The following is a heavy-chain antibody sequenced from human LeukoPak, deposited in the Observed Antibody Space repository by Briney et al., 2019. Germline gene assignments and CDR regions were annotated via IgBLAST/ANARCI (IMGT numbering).Heavy chain of an antibody. CDR3: ARGFSGYYYDLFDY. V-gene: IGHV3-48*04. Sequence: GGSLRLSCAASGFTFSSYAMNWVRQAPGKGLEWVSYISSDSINIYYADSVKGRFTISRDNAKNSLYLQMNSLRAEDTAVYYCARGFSGYYYDLFDYWGQGTLVTVSS. CDR2: ISSDSINI. D-gene: IGHD3-22*01. CDR1: GFTFSSYA. J-gene: IGHJ4*02.